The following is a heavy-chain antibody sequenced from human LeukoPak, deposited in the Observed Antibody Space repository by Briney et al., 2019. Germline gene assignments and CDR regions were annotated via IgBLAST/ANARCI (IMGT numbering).Heavy chain of an antibody. D-gene: IGHD3-9*01. Sequence: GGSLRLSCAASGFTFGSYSMNWVRQAPGKGLEWVSSISSSSSYIYYADSVKGRFTISRDNAKNSLYLQMNSLRAEDTAVYYCARARGLRYFTDYWGQGTLVTVSS. CDR1: GFTFGSYS. J-gene: IGHJ4*02. V-gene: IGHV3-21*01. CDR2: ISSSSSYI. CDR3: ARARGLRYFTDY.